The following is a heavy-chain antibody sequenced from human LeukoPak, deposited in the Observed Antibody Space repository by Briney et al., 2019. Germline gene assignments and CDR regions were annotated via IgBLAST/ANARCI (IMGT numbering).Heavy chain of an antibody. D-gene: IGHD3-10*01. Sequence: GESLKISCKGSGYSFTSYWIGWVRQMPGKGLEWMGIIYPGDSDTRYSPSFQGQVTISADKSISTAYLQWSSLEASDTAMYYCARQSLYIVRQGEEVQAAYYYYYMDVWGKGTTVTISS. CDR2: IYPGDSDT. CDR1: GYSFTSYW. J-gene: IGHJ6*03. CDR3: ARQSLYIVRQGEEVQAAYYYYYMDV. V-gene: IGHV5-51*01.